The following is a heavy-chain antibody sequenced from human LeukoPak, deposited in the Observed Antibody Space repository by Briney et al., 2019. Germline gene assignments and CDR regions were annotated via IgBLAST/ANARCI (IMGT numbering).Heavy chain of an antibody. CDR2: ANGDGSEI. Sequence: GGSLRLSCAASGITFSTSWMHWVRQGPGEGLVWVSHANGDGSEIHYADSVKGRFTISRDNAKNTVDLQMNSLRAEDTAVYYCVYGRGYILASWGQGIPVTVSS. CDR1: GITFSTSW. D-gene: IGHD5-12*01. V-gene: IGHV3-74*01. CDR3: VYGRGYILAS. J-gene: IGHJ4*02.